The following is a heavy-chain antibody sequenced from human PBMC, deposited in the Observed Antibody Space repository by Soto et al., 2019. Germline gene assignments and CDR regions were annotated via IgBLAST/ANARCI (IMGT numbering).Heavy chain of an antibody. Sequence: SETLSLTCAVYGGSFSGYYWSWIRQPPGKGLEWIGEINHSGSTNYNPSLKSRVTISVDTSKNQFSLKLSSVTAADTAVYYCAREFWGPSHDYWGQGTLVTVSS. D-gene: IGHD7-27*01. V-gene: IGHV4-34*01. CDR3: AREFWGPSHDY. J-gene: IGHJ4*02. CDR1: GGSFSGYY. CDR2: INHSGST.